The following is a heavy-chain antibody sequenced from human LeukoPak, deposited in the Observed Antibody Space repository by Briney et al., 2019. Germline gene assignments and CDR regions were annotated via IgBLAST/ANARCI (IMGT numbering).Heavy chain of an antibody. J-gene: IGHJ4*02. D-gene: IGHD3-22*01. CDR1: GFTFSNAW. Sequence: GGSLRLSCAASGFTFSNAWMSWVRQAPGKGLEWVANIKQDGSEKYYVDSVKGPFTISRDNAKNSLYLQMNSLRAEDTAVYYCARESYSSGYYYDYWGQGTLVTVSS. CDR3: ARESYSSGYYYDY. V-gene: IGHV3-7*01. CDR2: IKQDGSEK.